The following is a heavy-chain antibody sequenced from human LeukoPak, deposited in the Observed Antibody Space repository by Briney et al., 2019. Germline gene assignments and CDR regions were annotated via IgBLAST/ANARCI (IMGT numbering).Heavy chain of an antibody. J-gene: IGHJ4*02. Sequence: SETLSLTCAVSGGSISSSNWWSWVRQPPGKGLEWSGEIYHSGSTNYNPSLKSRVTISVDKSKNQFSLKLSSVTAADTAVYYCARVYSSDTNFDYWGQGTLVTVSS. D-gene: IGHD6-25*01. CDR3: ARVYSSDTNFDY. CDR1: GGSISSSNW. V-gene: IGHV4-4*02. CDR2: IYHSGST.